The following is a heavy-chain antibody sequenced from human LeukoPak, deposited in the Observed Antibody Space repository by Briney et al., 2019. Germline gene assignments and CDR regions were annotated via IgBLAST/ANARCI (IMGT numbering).Heavy chain of an antibody. CDR1: GFTFSSYS. J-gene: IGHJ4*02. CDR2: ISSSSSYI. CDR3: ARAPTRAEPFDY. Sequence: GGSLRLSCAASGFTFSSYSMNWVRQAPGKGLEWVSSISSSSSYIYYADSVKGRFTISRDNSKNTLYLQMNSLRAEDTAVYYCARAPTRAEPFDYWGQGTLVTVSS. V-gene: IGHV3-21*01. D-gene: IGHD1-14*01.